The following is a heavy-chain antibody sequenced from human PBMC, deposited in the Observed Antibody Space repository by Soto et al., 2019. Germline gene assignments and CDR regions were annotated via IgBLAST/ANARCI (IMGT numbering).Heavy chain of an antibody. D-gene: IGHD3-22*01. CDR2: IYSGGST. V-gene: IGHV3-53*01. J-gene: IGHJ4*02. Sequence: GGSLRLSCAASGFTVSSNYMSWVRQAPGKGLEWVSVIYSGGSTYYADSVKGRFTISRDNSKNTLYLQMNSLRAEDTAVYYCARAKPYYYDSSAPFDYWGQGTLVTVSS. CDR1: GFTVSSNY. CDR3: ARAKPYYYDSSAPFDY.